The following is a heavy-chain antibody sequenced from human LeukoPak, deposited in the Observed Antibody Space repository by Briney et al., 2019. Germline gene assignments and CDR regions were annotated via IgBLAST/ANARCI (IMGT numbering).Heavy chain of an antibody. CDR1: GFTFSTYY. V-gene: IGHV3-21*01. Sequence: PGGSLRLSCAASGFTFSTYYMNWVRQAPGKGLEWVSFITGSSSYISYTDSVKGRFTISRDNANNSLFLQMNSLRDEDTAVYYCASGFSSSPYFDYWGQGTLVTVSS. CDR2: ITGSSSYI. D-gene: IGHD6-6*01. J-gene: IGHJ4*02. CDR3: ASGFSSSPYFDY.